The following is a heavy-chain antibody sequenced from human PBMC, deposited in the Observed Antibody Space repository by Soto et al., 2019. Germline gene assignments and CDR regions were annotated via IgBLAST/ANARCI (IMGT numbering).Heavy chain of an antibody. D-gene: IGHD3-3*01. CDR1: GYSFTSYW. CDR2: IYPGDSDT. J-gene: IGHJ6*02. CDR3: ARLAGPREWLSYYYYYYGMDV. V-gene: IGHV5-51*01. Sequence: GESLKISCKGSGYSFTSYWIGWVRQMPGKGLEWMGIIYPGDSDTRYSPSFQGQVTISADKSISTAYLQWSSLKASDTAMYYCARLAGPREWLSYYYYYYGMDVWGQGTTVTVSS.